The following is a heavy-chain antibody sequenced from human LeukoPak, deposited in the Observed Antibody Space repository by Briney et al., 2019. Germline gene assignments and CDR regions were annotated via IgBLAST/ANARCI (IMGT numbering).Heavy chain of an antibody. CDR1: GFTFSSYW. D-gene: IGHD3-16*02. CDR2: IKQDGREN. V-gene: IGHV3-7*01. J-gene: IGHJ4*02. Sequence: PGGSLRLSCAASGFTFSSYWMSWVRQAPGKGLEWVANIKQDGRENYYVDSVKGRFIISRDNAKNSLYLQMNSLRAEDTAMYYCARVRSDYVWGSYRYSTEDYFDYWGQGTLVNVSS. CDR3: ARVRSDYVWGSYRYSTEDYFDY.